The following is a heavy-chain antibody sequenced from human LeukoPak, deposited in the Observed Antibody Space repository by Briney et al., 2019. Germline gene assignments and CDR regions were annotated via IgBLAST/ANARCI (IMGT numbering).Heavy chain of an antibody. D-gene: IGHD6-6*01. CDR1: GGSFSGYY. CDR2: IFHGGNT. J-gene: IGHJ4*02. V-gene: IGHV4-34*01. Sequence: PSETLSLTCAVYGGSFSGYYWSWIRQPPGKGLEWIGGIFHGGNTDCNPSLKSRVTISVDKSKNQFSLKLTSVTAADTAIYYCARGEYTSSRSFDYWGQGTLVTVSS. CDR3: ARGEYTSSRSFDY.